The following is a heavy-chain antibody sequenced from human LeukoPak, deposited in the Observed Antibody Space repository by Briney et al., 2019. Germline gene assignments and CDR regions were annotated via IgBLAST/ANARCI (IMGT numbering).Heavy chain of an antibody. CDR1: GGTFSSYT. V-gene: IGHV1-69*02. CDR2: IIPILGIA. J-gene: IGHJ4*02. Sequence: ASVKVSCKASGGTFSSYTISWVRQAPGQGLEWMGRIIPILGIANYAQKFQGRVTITADKSTSTAYMELSSLRSEDRAVYYCARASWGSGNSFDYWGQGTLVTVSS. D-gene: IGHD3-10*01. CDR3: ARASWGSGNSFDY.